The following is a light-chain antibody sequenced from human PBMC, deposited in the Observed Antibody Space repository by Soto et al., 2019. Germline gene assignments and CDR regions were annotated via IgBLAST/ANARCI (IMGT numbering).Light chain of an antibody. CDR1: GSDISAYNY. Sequence: QSVLTQPDSMSGSPGQSITISCTGTGSDISAYNYVSWYQQHPGKAPKLMIYEVGDRPSGLCNRIFASETGDAASLTVSGLQADDEANYYCSSFKGTNSFVFGTGTKVTVL. J-gene: IGLJ1*01. CDR3: SSFKGTNSFV. CDR2: EVG. V-gene: IGLV2-14*01.